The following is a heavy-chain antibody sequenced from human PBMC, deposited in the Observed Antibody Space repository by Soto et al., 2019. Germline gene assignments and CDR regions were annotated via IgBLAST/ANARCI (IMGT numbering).Heavy chain of an antibody. CDR3: ARDRDGYSHFDY. Sequence: QVQLQESGPGLVKPSQTLSLTCTVSGGSINSGGYYWSWIRQQPGKGLEWIGYIYYSGTTYYHPSLQSRVTIAVDTSKNQFSLKLTSVTAADTAVYYCARDRDGYSHFDYWGQGTLVTVSS. V-gene: IGHV4-31*03. J-gene: IGHJ4*02. CDR1: GGSINSGGYY. D-gene: IGHD5-18*01. CDR2: IYYSGTT.